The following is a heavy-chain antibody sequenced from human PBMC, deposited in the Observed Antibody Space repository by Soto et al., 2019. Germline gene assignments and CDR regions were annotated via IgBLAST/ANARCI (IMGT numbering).Heavy chain of an antibody. Sequence: GESLKISCAASGFTFSTFALSWVRQPPGKGLEWVSAISGSGGSTSYADSVKGRFIVSRDNSKNTLYLQMNSLRAEDTAVYYCAKGTGSGYAPEGKNWGQGTLVTVSS. V-gene: IGHV3-23*01. CDR1: GFTFSTFA. CDR3: AKGTGSGYAPEGKN. CDR2: ISGSGGST. J-gene: IGHJ4*02. D-gene: IGHD5-12*01.